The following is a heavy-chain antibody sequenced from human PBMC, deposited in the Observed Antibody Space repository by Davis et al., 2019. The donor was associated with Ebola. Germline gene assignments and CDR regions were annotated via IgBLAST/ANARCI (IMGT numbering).Heavy chain of an antibody. Sequence: ASVKVSCKASGYTFTSYGISWVRQAPGQGLEWMGWISAYNGNTNYPQKLQGRVTMTTDTSTSTAYMELRSLRSDDTAVYYCARDCSGGSCYAWGYYYGMDVWGQGTTVTVSS. CDR1: GYTFTSYG. D-gene: IGHD2-15*01. CDR3: ARDCSGGSCYAWGYYYGMDV. CDR2: ISAYNGNT. J-gene: IGHJ6*02. V-gene: IGHV1-18*01.